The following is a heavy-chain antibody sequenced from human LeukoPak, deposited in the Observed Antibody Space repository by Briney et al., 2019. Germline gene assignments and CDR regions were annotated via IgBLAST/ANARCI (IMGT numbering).Heavy chain of an antibody. CDR3: ARASYDISTGYWDAFDL. V-gene: IGHV3-11*04. Sequence: GGSLRLSCAASGFTFSDYYMSWIRQAPGKGLEWVSYISSSSSIIYHADSVKGRFTISRDNAKTSLYLQMNNLRAEDTAVYYCARASYDISTGYWDAFDLWGQGTMVTVSS. CDR1: GFTFSDYY. J-gene: IGHJ3*01. CDR2: ISSSSSII. D-gene: IGHD3-9*01.